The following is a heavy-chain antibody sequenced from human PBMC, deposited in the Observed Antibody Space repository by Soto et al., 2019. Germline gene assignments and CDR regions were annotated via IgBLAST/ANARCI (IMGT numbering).Heavy chain of an antibody. Sequence: GASVKASCEASGDSFTSYGLSWVRQVPGQGLEWMGWISGHNGNTTYAQKRQGRVTMTTDTSTSTAYMELRSLRSDDTPVYYCAREYYCSGSSRSPFFYWGQGTLDTVSS. V-gene: IGHV1-18*01. CDR3: AREYYCSGSSRSPFFY. D-gene: IGHD3-10*01. CDR1: GDSFTSYG. J-gene: IGHJ4*02. CDR2: ISGHNGNT.